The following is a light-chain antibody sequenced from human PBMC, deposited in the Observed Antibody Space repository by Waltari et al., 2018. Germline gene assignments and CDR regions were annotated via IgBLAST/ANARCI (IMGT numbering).Light chain of an antibody. J-gene: IGKJ1*01. Sequence: DVVMTQSPLSLPVTLGQPASISCRSSQSLVHSNGNTYENWFNQRPGQSQRRLIYKATKRGSGAPDRFSGSGSGTDFTLKISRLEADDVGVYYCMHATHWLCTFGQGTTVEIK. CDR1: QSLVHSNGNTY. CDR3: MHATHWLCT. CDR2: KAT. V-gene: IGKV2-30*02.